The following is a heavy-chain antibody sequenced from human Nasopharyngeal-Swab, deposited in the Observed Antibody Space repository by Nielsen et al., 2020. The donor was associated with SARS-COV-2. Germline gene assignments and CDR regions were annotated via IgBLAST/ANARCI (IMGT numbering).Heavy chain of an antibody. CDR1: GFTFSSYA. D-gene: IGHD3-3*01. CDR2: ISGSGGST. CDR3: AKDIEHYDFWSGHYYYYMDV. Sequence: GESLKISCAASGFTFSSYAMSWVRQAPGKGLEWVSAISGSGGSTYYADSVKGRFTISRDNSKNTLYLQMNSLRAEDTAVYYCAKDIEHYDFWSGHYYYYMDVWGKGTTVTVSS. V-gene: IGHV3-23*01. J-gene: IGHJ6*03.